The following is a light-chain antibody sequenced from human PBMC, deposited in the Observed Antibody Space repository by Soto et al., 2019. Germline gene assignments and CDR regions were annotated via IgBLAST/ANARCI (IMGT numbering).Light chain of an antibody. Sequence: DIQMTQSPSSLSASVGDRVTSTCRASQSISSYLNWYQQKPGKAPKLLIYAASSLQSRVPSRFSGSGSGTDFTLSISSLQPEDFATYYCQQSYSTPRTFGQGIKVEIQ. J-gene: IGKJ1*01. CDR3: QQSYSTPRT. CDR1: QSISSY. V-gene: IGKV1-39*01. CDR2: AAS.